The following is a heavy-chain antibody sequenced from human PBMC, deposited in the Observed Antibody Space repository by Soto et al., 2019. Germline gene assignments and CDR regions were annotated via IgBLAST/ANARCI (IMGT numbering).Heavy chain of an antibody. V-gene: IGHV3-23*01. CDR3: AKDGDILTGYYQTNYFDY. CDR2: ISGSGGST. CDR1: GFTFSSYA. Sequence: EVQLLESGGVLVQPGGSLRLSCAASGFTFSSYAMSWVRQAPGKGLEWVSAISGSGGSTYYADSVKGRFTISRDNSKNTLYLQMNSLRAEDTAVYYCAKDGDILTGYYQTNYFDYWGQGTLVTVSS. D-gene: IGHD3-9*01. J-gene: IGHJ4*02.